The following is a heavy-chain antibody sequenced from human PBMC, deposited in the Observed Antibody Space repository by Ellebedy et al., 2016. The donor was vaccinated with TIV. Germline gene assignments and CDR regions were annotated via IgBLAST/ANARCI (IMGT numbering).Heavy chain of an antibody. V-gene: IGHV3-53*01. D-gene: IGHD6-6*01. J-gene: IGHJ4*02. CDR1: GFTVSSNY. Sequence: GESLKISCAASGFTVSSNYMSWVRQAPGRGLEWVSTIYSSGGTYYAGSVKGRFTISRDNSKNTLYLQMNSLRAEDTAVYYCVKGMYRSSPDDYWGQGTLVTVSS. CDR2: IYSSGGT. CDR3: VKGMYRSSPDDY.